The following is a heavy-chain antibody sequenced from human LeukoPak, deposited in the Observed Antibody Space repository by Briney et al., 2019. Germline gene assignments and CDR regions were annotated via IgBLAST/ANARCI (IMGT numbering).Heavy chain of an antibody. Sequence: GGSLRLSCAASGFTFSSYAMHWVRQAPGKGLEWVAVISYDGSNKYYADSVKGRFTISRDNSKNTLYLQMNSLRAEDTAVYYCARDKEDSSGYYGGVGYWGQGTLVTVSS. D-gene: IGHD3-22*01. CDR1: GFTFSSYA. CDR3: ARDKEDSSGYYGGVGY. J-gene: IGHJ4*02. V-gene: IGHV3-30*04. CDR2: ISYDGSNK.